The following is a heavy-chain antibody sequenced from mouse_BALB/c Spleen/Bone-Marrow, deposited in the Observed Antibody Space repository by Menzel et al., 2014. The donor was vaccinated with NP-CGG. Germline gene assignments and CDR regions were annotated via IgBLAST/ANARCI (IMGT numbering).Heavy chain of an antibody. CDR2: INSNGGST. CDR3: ARLGNDDAMDY. V-gene: IGHV5-6-2*01. D-gene: IGHD2-12*01. CDR1: GFTFSSYY. Sequence: EVKLVESEGGLVKLGGSLKLSCAASGFTFSSYYMSWVRQTPEKRLELVAAINSNGGSTYYPDTVKGRFTISRDNAKNTLYLQMSSLKSEDTALYYCARLGNDDAMDYWGQGTSVTVSS. J-gene: IGHJ4*01.